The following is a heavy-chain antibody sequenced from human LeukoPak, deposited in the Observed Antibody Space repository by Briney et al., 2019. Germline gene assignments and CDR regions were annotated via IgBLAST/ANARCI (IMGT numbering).Heavy chain of an antibody. Sequence: GGSLRLSCAASGFIVSSKYMSWVRQAPGKGLEWVSIIFSGDSTYYADSVKGRFTISRDNSKNTLYLQMNTLRAEDTAVYYCARSIYASGSFYTFDIWGQGTMVTVSS. CDR2: IFSGDST. CDR3: ARSIYASGSFYTFDI. CDR1: GFIVSSKY. D-gene: IGHD3-10*01. J-gene: IGHJ3*02. V-gene: IGHV3-53*01.